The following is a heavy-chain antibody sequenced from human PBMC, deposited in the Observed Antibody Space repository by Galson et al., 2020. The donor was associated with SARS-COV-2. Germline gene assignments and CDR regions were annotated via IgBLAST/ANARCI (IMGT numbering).Heavy chain of an antibody. V-gene: IGHV3-30*04. CDR1: GFTFSSYA. D-gene: IGHD1-26*01. CDR2: ISYDGSNK. J-gene: IGHJ4*02. Sequence: GESLKISCAASGFTFSSYAMHWVRQAPGKGLEWVAVISYDGSNKYYADSVKGRFTISRDNSKNTLYLQMNSLRAEDTAVYYCARELPLGATFDDWGQGTLVTVSS. CDR3: ARELPLGATFDD.